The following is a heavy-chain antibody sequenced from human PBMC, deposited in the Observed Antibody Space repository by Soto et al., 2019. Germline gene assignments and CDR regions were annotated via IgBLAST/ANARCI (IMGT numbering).Heavy chain of an antibody. CDR3: ARDQSFDRSYYYGIDV. D-gene: IGHD3-10*01. J-gene: IGHJ6*02. V-gene: IGHV1-69*13. Sequence: ASVKVSCKASGGTFSSYAISWVRQAPGQGLEWMGGIIPIFGTANYAQKFQGRVTITADESTSTAYMELSSLRSEDTAVYYCARDQSFDRSYYYGIDVWGQGTTVTVSS. CDR2: IIPIFGTA. CDR1: GGTFSSYA.